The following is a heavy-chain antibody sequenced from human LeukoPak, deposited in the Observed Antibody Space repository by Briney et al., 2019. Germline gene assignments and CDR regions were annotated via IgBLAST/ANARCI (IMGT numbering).Heavy chain of an antibody. CDR1: GFTFSSSA. Sequence: GGSLRLSCAASGFTFSSSAMSWVRQAPGKGLKWVSGISTSGGSTYYSDSVKGRFTISRDNAKNTLYLQMNSLRAEDTAVHYCARDRGSTEFDYWGQGTLFTVSS. CDR2: ISTSGGST. J-gene: IGHJ4*02. V-gene: IGHV3-23*01. CDR3: ARDRGSTEFDY. D-gene: IGHD1-26*01.